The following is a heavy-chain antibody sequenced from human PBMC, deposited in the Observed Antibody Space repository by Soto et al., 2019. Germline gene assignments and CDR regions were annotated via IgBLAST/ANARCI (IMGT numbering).Heavy chain of an antibody. V-gene: IGHV3-30*18. J-gene: IGHJ5*02. CDR1: GFTFSSYG. CDR2: ISYDGSNK. CDR3: AKVEGVVVVVAATEAWFDP. Sequence: GGSLRLSCAASGFTFSSYGMHWVRQAPGKGLEWVAVISYDGSNKYYADSVKGRFTISRDNSKNTLYLQMNSLRAEDTAVYYCAKVEGVVVVVAATEAWFDPWGQGTLVTVSS. D-gene: IGHD2-15*01.